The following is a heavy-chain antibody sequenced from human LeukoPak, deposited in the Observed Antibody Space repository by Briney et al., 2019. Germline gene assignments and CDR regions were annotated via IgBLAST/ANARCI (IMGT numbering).Heavy chain of an antibody. CDR1: GDSVSSNSAA. Sequence: SQTFSLTCAISGDSVSSNSAAWNWIRQSPSRGLEWLGRTYYRSKWYNDYAVSVKSRITINPDTSKNQFSLQLNSVTPEDTAVYYCARGGYSSGWAVWFDYWGQGTLVTVSS. J-gene: IGHJ4*02. D-gene: IGHD6-19*01. CDR2: TYYRSKWYN. CDR3: ARGGYSSGWAVWFDY. V-gene: IGHV6-1*01.